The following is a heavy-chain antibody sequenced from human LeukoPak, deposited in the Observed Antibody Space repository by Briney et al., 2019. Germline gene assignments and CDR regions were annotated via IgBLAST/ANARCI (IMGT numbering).Heavy chain of an antibody. CDR1: GGSISSYY. V-gene: IGHV4-59*01. Sequence: SETLSLTCTVSGGSISSYYWSWIRQPPGKGLEWIGYIYYSGSTNYNPSLKSRVTISVDTSKNQFSLKLSSVTAADTAVYYCAVYCDFWSGYYSRGVFDYWGQGTLVTVSS. CDR2: IYYSGST. CDR3: AVYCDFWSGYYSRGVFDY. J-gene: IGHJ4*02. D-gene: IGHD3-3*01.